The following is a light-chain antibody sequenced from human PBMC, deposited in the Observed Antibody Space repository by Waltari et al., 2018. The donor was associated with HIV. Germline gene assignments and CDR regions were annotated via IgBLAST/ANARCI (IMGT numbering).Light chain of an antibody. Sequence: VLTQSPGTLSLSPGDRATISCRASQSVPNNYLAWYQKKVGQAPRLLIYGASTRATGIPSRFSGSGSGADFTLTINRLEPEDFAVYYCQHYGTSLHWTFGQGTKVEIK. V-gene: IGKV3-20*01. CDR2: GAS. J-gene: IGKJ1*01. CDR3: QHYGTSLHWT. CDR1: QSVPNNY.